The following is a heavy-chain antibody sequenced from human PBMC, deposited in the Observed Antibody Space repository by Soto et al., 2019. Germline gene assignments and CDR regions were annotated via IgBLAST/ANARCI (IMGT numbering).Heavy chain of an antibody. CDR1: GYPISSSTS. CDR3: ARKGEEGWFDP. D-gene: IGHD2-21*01. CDR2: IYYSGRT. Sequence: PSETLSLTCAVSGYPISSSTSWGWIRQPPGKGLEWIGHIYYSGRTYYNPSLKSQVTMSVDTSKNQFSLKLSSVTAVDTAVYYCARKGEEGWFDPWGQGTLVTVSS. V-gene: IGHV4-28*01. J-gene: IGHJ5*02.